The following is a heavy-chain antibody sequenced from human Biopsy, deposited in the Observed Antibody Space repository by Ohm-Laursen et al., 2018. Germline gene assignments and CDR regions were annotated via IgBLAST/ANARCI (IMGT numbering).Heavy chain of an antibody. D-gene: IGHD6-19*01. V-gene: IGHV4-61*01. CDR1: GDSPTSGPEN. CDR3: ARGRRTSGWPYFDN. CDR2: IYSGGNT. Sequence: ETLSLTCTVSGDSPTSGPENWSWIRQSPGQGLEYIGFIYSGGNTNYNPSLKNRVTMSVDTSKNQFYLKLYSVTAADTAVYYCARGRRTSGWPYFDNWGQGALVIVSP. J-gene: IGHJ4*02.